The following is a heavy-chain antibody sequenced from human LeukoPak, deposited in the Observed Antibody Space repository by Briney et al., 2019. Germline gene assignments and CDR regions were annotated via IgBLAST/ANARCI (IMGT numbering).Heavy chain of an antibody. J-gene: IGHJ4*02. Sequence: GGSLRLSCAGSGFSFSSYDMLWVRQATGKGLEWVSAIGSGGDTYYAGSVKGRFTISRESAKNSFYHQMNSLSAGDTAVYFCARAVAGTDEIDSWGQGTLVTVSS. V-gene: IGHV3-13*01. CDR1: GFSFSSYD. D-gene: IGHD6-19*01. CDR3: ARAVAGTDEIDS. CDR2: IGSGGDT.